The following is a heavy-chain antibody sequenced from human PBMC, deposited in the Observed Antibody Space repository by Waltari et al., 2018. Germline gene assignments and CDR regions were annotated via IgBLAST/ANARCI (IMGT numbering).Heavy chain of an antibody. D-gene: IGHD6-13*01. Sequence: QVQLVESGGGVVQPGGSLSLPCAASGFTFSSYGMHWVRQAPGKGLEWVAFIRYDGSNKYYADSVKGRFTISRDNSKNTLYLQMNSLRAEDTAVYYCAKDRAAAGTEYGYWGQGTLVTVSS. J-gene: IGHJ4*02. CDR2: IRYDGSNK. CDR1: GFTFSSYG. V-gene: IGHV3-30*02. CDR3: AKDRAAAGTEYGY.